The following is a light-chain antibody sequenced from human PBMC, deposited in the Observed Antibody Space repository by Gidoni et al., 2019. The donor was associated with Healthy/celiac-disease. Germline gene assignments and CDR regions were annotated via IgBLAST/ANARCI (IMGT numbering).Light chain of an antibody. CDR3: SSYAGSNNLGV. V-gene: IGLV2-8*01. Sequence: QSALTQPPSASGSPGQSVTISCTGTSSDVGGYNYVSWYQQHPGKAPKLMIYEVSKRPSGVPDRFSGSKSGNTASLTGSGLQAEDEADYYCSSYAGSNNLGVFGGGTKLTVL. CDR1: SSDVGGYNY. CDR2: EVS. J-gene: IGLJ3*02.